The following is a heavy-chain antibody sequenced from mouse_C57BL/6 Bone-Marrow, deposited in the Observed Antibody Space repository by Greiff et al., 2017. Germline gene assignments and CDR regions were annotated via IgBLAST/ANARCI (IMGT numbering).Heavy chain of an antibody. CDR3: ASRKLGDYYAMGY. CDR2: INPSSGYT. J-gene: IGHJ4*01. CDR1: GYTFTSYT. Sequence: VQLQESGAELARPGASVKMSCKASGYTFTSYTMHWVKQRPGQGLEWIGYINPSSGYTKYNQKFKDKATLTADKSSSTAYMQLSSLTSEDSAVYYCASRKLGDYYAMGYWGQGTSVTVSS. V-gene: IGHV1-4*01. D-gene: IGHD3-3*01.